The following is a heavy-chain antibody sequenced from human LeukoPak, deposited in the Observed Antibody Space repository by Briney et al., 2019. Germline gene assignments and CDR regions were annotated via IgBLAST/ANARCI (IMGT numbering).Heavy chain of an antibody. J-gene: IGHJ4*02. CDR3: ARDRGLFDY. V-gene: IGHV3-7*04. CDR2: VKQGGSEK. D-gene: IGHD3-10*01. CDR1: XXXXXXXX. Sequence: PGGSLRLSCAASXXXXXXXXXTXVXXXXXXXLEWVANVKQGGSEKQYAGSVKGRFTISRDNAKNSLYLQMNSLRAEDTAVYYCARDRGLFDYWGQGTLVTVSS.